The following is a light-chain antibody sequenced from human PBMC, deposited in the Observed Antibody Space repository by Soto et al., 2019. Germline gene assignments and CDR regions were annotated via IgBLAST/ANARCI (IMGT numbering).Light chain of an antibody. Sequence: QSALTQPRSVSGSPGQSVTISCTGTSSDVGGYNYVSWYQQHPGKAPKLMIYDVNKLPSGVPDRFSGSKSGNTASLTISGLQAEDEADYYCCSYAGSYTYVFGTGTKVTVL. V-gene: IGLV2-11*01. CDR3: CSYAGSYTYV. CDR1: SSDVGGYNY. CDR2: DVN. J-gene: IGLJ1*01.